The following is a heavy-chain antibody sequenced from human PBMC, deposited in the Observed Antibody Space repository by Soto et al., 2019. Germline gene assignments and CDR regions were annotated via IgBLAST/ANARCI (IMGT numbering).Heavy chain of an antibody. D-gene: IGHD4-17*01. J-gene: IGHJ4*01. Sequence: QVQLVQSGAEVKKPGASVKVSCKASGYTFTSYGISWVRQAPGQGLEWMGWMSAYNGNTNYAQKLQGRVTMTTDTTTTTAYRELGSLRSDATAVDSCARGTTVEPRNYWGHGTLVTVSS. CDR1: GYTFTSYG. CDR3: ARGTTVEPRNY. V-gene: IGHV1-18*01. CDR2: MSAYNGNT.